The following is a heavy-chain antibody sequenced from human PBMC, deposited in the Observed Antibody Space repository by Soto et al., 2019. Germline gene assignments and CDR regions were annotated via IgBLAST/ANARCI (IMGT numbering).Heavy chain of an antibody. CDR2: FDPEDGET. V-gene: IGHV1-24*01. CDR3: ATVHRDTTVGATTGNWFDP. Sequence: ASVKVSCKVSGYTLTELSMHWVRQAPGKGLEWMGGFDPEDGETIYAQKFQGRVTMTEDTSTDTAYMELRSLRSEDTAVYYCATVHRDTTVGATTGNWFDPVDQETLVAVSS. D-gene: IGHD1-26*01. J-gene: IGHJ5*02. CDR1: GYTLTELS.